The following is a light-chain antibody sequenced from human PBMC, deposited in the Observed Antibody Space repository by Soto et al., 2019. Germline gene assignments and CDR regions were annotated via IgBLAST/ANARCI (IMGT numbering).Light chain of an antibody. CDR3: QKYDSYSWT. J-gene: IGKJ1*01. CDR1: QSISSW. V-gene: IGKV1-5*03. CDR2: QAS. Sequence: DIQMTQSPSTLSAFVGDRVTITCRASQSISSWLAWYQQKPGKAPKLLVYQASTFESGVPLRFSGSGSGTEFTLTINSLQSDDCAPYYCQKYDSYSWTFGQGTKVEVK.